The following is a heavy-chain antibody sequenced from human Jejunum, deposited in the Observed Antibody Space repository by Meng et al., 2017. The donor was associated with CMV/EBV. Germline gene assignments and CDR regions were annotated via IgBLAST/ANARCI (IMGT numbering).Heavy chain of an antibody. CDR3: ARDSVGATTAGY. D-gene: IGHD1-26*01. CDR1: SSTLPYTG. V-gene: IGHV1-18*01. J-gene: IGHJ4*02. Sequence: APSSTLPYTGIRWVRQAAGQGLEWMGWISAYNGNTNYAQKLQGRVTMTTDTSTSTAYMALRSLRSDDTAVYYCARDSVGATTAGYWGQGTLVTVSS. CDR2: ISAYNGNT.